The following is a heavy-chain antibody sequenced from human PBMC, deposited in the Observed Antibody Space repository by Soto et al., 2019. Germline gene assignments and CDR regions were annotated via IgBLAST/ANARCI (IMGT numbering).Heavy chain of an antibody. CDR3: ARTQSYSGAYWGGFVD. Sequence: AETLSLTCSVSGGSISSHYWRWLRQPPGRGLEWIVYIYYSGSTYYNPSLRSRVTISLDASKNQFSLMLSSVTAADTAVYYCARTQSYSGAYWGGFVDWGQGTLVT. J-gene: IGHJ4*02. CDR1: GGSISSHY. D-gene: IGHD1-26*01. V-gene: IGHV4-59*11. CDR2: IYYSGST.